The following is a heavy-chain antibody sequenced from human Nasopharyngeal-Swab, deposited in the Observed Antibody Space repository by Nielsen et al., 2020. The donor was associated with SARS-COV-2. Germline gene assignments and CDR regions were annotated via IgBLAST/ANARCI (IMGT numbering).Heavy chain of an antibody. V-gene: IGHV4-59*13. CDR2: IYYSGST. J-gene: IGHJ4*02. Sequence: SETLSLTCTVSGGSISSYYWSWIRQPPGKGLEWIGYIYYSGSTNYNPSLKSRVTISVDTSKNQFSLKLSSVTAAATAVYYCARGTTIFGVVITPFDYWGQGTLVTVSS. CDR1: GGSISSYY. D-gene: IGHD3-3*01. CDR3: ARGTTIFGVVITPFDY.